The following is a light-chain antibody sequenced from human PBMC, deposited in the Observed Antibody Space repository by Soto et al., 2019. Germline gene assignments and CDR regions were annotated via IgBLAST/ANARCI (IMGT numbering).Light chain of an antibody. CDR3: QEYGSSPVIT. V-gene: IGKV1-39*02. Sequence: DIQMTQSPSSLSASVGDRVTITCRASQSISSYLNWYQQKPGKAPKLLIYAASSLQSGVPSRFSGSVSGTDFTLTISRLEPEDLAVYHCQEYGSSPVITVGQGTRLEIK. CDR1: QSISSY. J-gene: IGKJ5*01. CDR2: AAS.